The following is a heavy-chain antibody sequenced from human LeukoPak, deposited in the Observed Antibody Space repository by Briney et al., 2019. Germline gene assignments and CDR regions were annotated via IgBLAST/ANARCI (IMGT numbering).Heavy chain of an antibody. V-gene: IGHV3-7*02. Sequence: GGSLRLSCAPSGFTFSNYWMRWVRQAPGKGLEWVANIKQEGSEKYYVDSVRGRFTISRDTAKNSLYLQMNSLRAEDTAVYYCARPYDSNRDHSGYGYWGRGTLVTVSS. D-gene: IGHD5-12*01. CDR3: ARPYDSNRDHSGYGY. J-gene: IGHJ4*02. CDR2: IKQEGSEK. CDR1: GFTFSNYW.